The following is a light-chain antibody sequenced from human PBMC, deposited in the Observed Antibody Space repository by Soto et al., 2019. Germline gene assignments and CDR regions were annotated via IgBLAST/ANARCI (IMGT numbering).Light chain of an antibody. Sequence: DIHMDQSPSALSASVGDRVTITCRASQDVSHWLAWYQQKPGQAPKLVIYKASSLESGVPSRFSGRGSGTEFTLTIRDLQPDDFATYYRQHYDSYPYTFGQGTSLEIK. V-gene: IGKV1-5*03. J-gene: IGKJ2*01. CDR2: KAS. CDR3: QHYDSYPYT. CDR1: QDVSHW.